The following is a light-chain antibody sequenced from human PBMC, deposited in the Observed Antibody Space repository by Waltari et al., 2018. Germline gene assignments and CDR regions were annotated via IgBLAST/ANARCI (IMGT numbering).Light chain of an antibody. CDR1: SGHSTNI. CDR3: QTGGHGTWV. Sequence: LVLTQSPSASASLGASVKLTCTLSSGHSTNIHAWLHQQPEKGPRYLMNVNSDGSHNKGVGIPDRFSGSSSGAERYLTISSLQSEDEADYYCQTGGHGTWVFGGGTRLTVL. J-gene: IGLJ3*02. CDR2: VNSDGSH. V-gene: IGLV4-69*01.